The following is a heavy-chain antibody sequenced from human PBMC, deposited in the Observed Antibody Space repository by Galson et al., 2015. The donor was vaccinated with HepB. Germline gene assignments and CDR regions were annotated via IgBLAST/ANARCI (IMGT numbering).Heavy chain of an antibody. CDR2: ISSSSSYI. D-gene: IGHD4-17*01. Sequence: SLRLSCAASGFTFSSYSMNWVRQAPGNGLEWVSSISSSSSYIYYADSVKGRFTISRDNAKNSLYLQMNSLRAEDTAVYYCARDLSTVTLGAFDPWGQGTLVTVSS. CDR1: GFTFSSYS. V-gene: IGHV3-21*01. CDR3: ARDLSTVTLGAFDP. J-gene: IGHJ5*02.